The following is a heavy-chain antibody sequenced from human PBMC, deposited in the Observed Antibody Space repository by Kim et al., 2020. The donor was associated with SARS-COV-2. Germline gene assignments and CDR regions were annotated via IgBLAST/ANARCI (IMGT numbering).Heavy chain of an antibody. CDR2: IWYDGSNK. V-gene: IGHV3-33*01. Sequence: GGSLRLSCTASGFTFSSYGMHWVRQAPGKGLEWVVVIWYDGSNKYYADSVKGRFTISRDNSKNTLYLQMNSLRAEDTALYYCARDRGYLYYFDYWGQGTLVTVSS. CDR3: ARDRGYLYYFDY. CDR1: GFTFSSYG. J-gene: IGHJ4*02. D-gene: IGHD3-22*01.